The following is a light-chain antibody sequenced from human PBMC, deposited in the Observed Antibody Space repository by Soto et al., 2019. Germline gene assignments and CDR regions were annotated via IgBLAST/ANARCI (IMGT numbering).Light chain of an antibody. J-gene: IGKJ4*01. CDR3: QQSSNWPLT. Sequence: EIVLTQSPATLSLSPGERATLSCRASQSVSSYLAWYQQKPGQAPRLLIYDASNRATGIPARSSGSGSGTDFTLTISSLEPEDFAVYYCQQSSNWPLTFGGGTKVDIK. CDR1: QSVSSY. V-gene: IGKV3-11*01. CDR2: DAS.